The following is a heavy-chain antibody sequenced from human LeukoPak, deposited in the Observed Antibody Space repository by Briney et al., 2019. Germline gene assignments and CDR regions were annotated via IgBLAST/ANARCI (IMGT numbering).Heavy chain of an antibody. CDR3: ASGGETDAFDI. D-gene: IGHD2-21*01. CDR1: RFTLSSYA. J-gene: IGHJ3*02. CDR2: ISYVVRNK. Sequence: SLRLSRAASRFTLSSYAMHRVRQAPGTGVGWVAGISYVVRNKYYANSLKGRFTISRDNSKNTLYLQMNSLRAEDTTVYYCASGGETDAFDIWGQGTMVTVSS. V-gene: IGHV3-30*04.